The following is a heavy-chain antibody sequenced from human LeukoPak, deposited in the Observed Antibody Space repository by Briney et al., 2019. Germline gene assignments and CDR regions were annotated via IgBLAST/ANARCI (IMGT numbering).Heavy chain of an antibody. D-gene: IGHD2-21*02. CDR1: GFTFSSYG. Sequence: GGSLRLSCAASGFTFSSYGMHWVRQAPGKGLEWVAVIWYDGSNKYYADSVKGRFTISRDNSKNTLYLQMNSLRAEDTAVYYCARQHIVVVTAIKGYYYYGMDVWGQGTTVTVSS. CDR2: IWYDGSNK. V-gene: IGHV3-33*01. J-gene: IGHJ6*02. CDR3: ARQHIVVVTAIKGYYYYGMDV.